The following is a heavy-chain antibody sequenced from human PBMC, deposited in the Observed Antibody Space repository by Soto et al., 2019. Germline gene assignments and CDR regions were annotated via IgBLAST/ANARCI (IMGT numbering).Heavy chain of an antibody. D-gene: IGHD4-17*01. CDR1: GYTFTNYD. CDR2: MSPNSGNT. CDR3: ARRGGDYEF. V-gene: IGHV1-8*01. J-gene: IGHJ4*02. Sequence: QVQLVQSGAEVKKPGASVKVSCKASGYTFTNYDIYWVRQAAGQGLEWMGWMSPNSGNTGYVQKFQGRVTMTRSTSINTAYMELSRLRFEDTAIYFCARRGGDYEFWGQGTLVTVSS.